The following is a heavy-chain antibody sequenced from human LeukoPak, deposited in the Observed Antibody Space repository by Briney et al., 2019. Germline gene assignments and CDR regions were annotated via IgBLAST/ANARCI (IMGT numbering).Heavy chain of an antibody. J-gene: IGHJ3*02. CDR2: ISSSSSYI. V-gene: IGHV3-21*01. Sequence: GGSLRLSCATSGFTFNTYDMHWVRQAPGKGLEWVSSISSSSSYIYYADSMKGRFTISRDNAKNSLYLQMNSLRAEDTAVYYCARGSNIAQRLDVFDIWGQGTMVTVSS. CDR1: GFTFNTYD. D-gene: IGHD5-12*01. CDR3: ARGSNIAQRLDVFDI.